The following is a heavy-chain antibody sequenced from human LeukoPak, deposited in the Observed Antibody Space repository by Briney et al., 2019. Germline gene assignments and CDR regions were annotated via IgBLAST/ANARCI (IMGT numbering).Heavy chain of an antibody. Sequence: GGSLRLSCAASGFTFSSYAMHWVRQAPGKGLEWVAAISYDGSNKYYADSVKGRFTISRDNSKNTLYLQMNSLRAEDTAVYYCARDPFLKYYDSSGYYPPDYWGQGTLVTVSS. CDR2: ISYDGSNK. CDR1: GFTFSSYA. D-gene: IGHD3-22*01. J-gene: IGHJ4*02. V-gene: IGHV3-30-3*01. CDR3: ARDPFLKYYDSSGYYPPDY.